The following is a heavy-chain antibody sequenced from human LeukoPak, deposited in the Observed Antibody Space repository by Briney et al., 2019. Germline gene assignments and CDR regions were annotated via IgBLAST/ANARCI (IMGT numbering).Heavy chain of an antibody. D-gene: IGHD3-22*01. Sequence: GASVKVSCKASGYTFTGYYMHWVRQAPGQGLEWMGWINPNSGGTNYAQKFQGRVAMTRDTSISTAYMELSSLRSEDTAVYYCARAYRRGYYYDSSGYWSYGMDVWGQGTTVTVSS. J-gene: IGHJ6*02. V-gene: IGHV1-2*02. CDR3: ARAYRRGYYYDSSGYWSYGMDV. CDR1: GYTFTGYY. CDR2: INPNSGGT.